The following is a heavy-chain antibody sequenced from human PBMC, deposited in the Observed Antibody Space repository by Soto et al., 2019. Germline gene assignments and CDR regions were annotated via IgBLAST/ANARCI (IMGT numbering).Heavy chain of an antibody. CDR2: SIPIFGTA. D-gene: IGHD2-2*01. CDR3: AKLVGPAARRSSMDV. Sequence: QVQLVQSGAEVKKPGSSVKVSCKASGGTFTSYAVSWVRQAPGPGLEWMVVSIPIFGTANYARKFQGRVTITADKSTSTAYMELSSLRSEDTAVYYCAKLVGPAARRSSMDVWGQGTTVTVSS. J-gene: IGHJ6*02. CDR1: GGTFTSYA. V-gene: IGHV1-69*06.